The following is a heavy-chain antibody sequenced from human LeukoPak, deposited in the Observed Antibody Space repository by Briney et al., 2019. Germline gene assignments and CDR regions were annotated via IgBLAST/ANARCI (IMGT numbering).Heavy chain of an antibody. D-gene: IGHD3-3*01. Sequence: GGSLRLSCAASGFTFSSYAMHWVRQAPGKGLEWVAVISYDGSNKYYADSVKGRFTISRDNSKNTLYLQMNSLRAEDTAVYYCARGLRFLEWLTDAFDIWGQGTMVTVSS. J-gene: IGHJ3*02. V-gene: IGHV3-30-3*01. CDR3: ARGLRFLEWLTDAFDI. CDR1: GFTFSSYA. CDR2: ISYDGSNK.